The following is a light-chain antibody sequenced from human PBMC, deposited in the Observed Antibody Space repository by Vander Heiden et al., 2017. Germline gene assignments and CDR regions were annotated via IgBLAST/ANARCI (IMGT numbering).Light chain of an antibody. Sequence: DIVMTQSPDSLAVSLGERATINCKSSQSVLYSSNNKNYLAWYQQKPGQPPKLLIYWASTRESGVPDRFSGGGSGTDFTLTISSLQAADVAVYYCQQYFSTPYTFGKGTKLEIK. CDR3: QQYFSTPYT. J-gene: IGKJ2*01. CDR2: WAS. V-gene: IGKV4-1*01. CDR1: QSVLYSSNNKNY.